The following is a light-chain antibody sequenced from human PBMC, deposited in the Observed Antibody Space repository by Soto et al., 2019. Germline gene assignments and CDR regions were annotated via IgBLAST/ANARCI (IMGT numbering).Light chain of an antibody. J-gene: IGKJ2*01. V-gene: IGKV1-39*01. Sequence: DIQMTQSPSSLSASVGDRVTITCRASQSISNSLNWYQQKPWKAPDLLIYAASNLQSGVPSRFTGSGSGTDFTLPISSRQPEDFTTYYCQQSYSSPQMYTFGQGTKLEIK. CDR1: QSISNS. CDR2: AAS. CDR3: QQSYSSPQMYT.